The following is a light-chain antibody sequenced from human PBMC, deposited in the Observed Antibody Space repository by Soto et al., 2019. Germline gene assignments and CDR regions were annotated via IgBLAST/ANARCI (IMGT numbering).Light chain of an antibody. CDR1: SSDVGGYNY. Sequence: SALPQPASVSVSPGQSITISCTGTSSDVGGYNYVSWYQQHPGKAPKLIIYDVSNRPSGVSNRFSGSKSANTASLTISGLQAEDEADYYCSSYTTTSTYVFGTGTKVTVL. J-gene: IGLJ1*01. CDR2: DVS. CDR3: SSYTTTSTYV. V-gene: IGLV2-14*01.